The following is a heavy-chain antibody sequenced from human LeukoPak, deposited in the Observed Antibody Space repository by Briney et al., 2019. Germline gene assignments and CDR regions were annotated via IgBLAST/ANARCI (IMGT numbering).Heavy chain of an antibody. CDR3: ARGVYGDYDLSYYFDY. Sequence: PGGSLGLSCAASGFTFSDYYMSWIRQAPGKGLEWVSYISSSSSYTNYADSVKGRFTISRDNAKNSLYLQMNSLRAEDTAVYYCARGVYGDYDLSYYFDYWGQGTLVTVSS. CDR1: GFTFSDYY. CDR2: ISSSSSYT. V-gene: IGHV3-11*06. J-gene: IGHJ4*02. D-gene: IGHD4-17*01.